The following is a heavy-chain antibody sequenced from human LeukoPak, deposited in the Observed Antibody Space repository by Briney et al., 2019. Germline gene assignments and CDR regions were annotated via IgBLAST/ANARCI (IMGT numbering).Heavy chain of an antibody. CDR1: GFTFSSYG. Sequence: GGSLRLSCAASGFTFSSYGMHWVRQAPGKGLEWVSGISCNSGSIGYADSVKGRFTISRDNAKNSLYLQMNSLRAEDTALYYCAKAHYDILTGYFDYWGQGTLVTVSS. J-gene: IGHJ4*02. V-gene: IGHV3-9*01. CDR2: ISCNSGSI. CDR3: AKAHYDILTGYFDY. D-gene: IGHD3-9*01.